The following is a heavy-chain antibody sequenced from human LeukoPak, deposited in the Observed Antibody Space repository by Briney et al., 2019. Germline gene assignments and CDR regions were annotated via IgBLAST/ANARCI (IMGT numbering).Heavy chain of an antibody. J-gene: IGHJ4*02. V-gene: IGHV3-66*01. CDR3: ARDKTSVGPLDY. D-gene: IGHD1-26*01. CDR2: IYSGGGS. CDR1: GFRVSSNY. Sequence: GGSLRLSCAASGFRVSSNYMNWVRQAPGKGLEWVSAIYSGGGSYYADSVKGRFTVSRDNSKNTVDLQMNSLRAEDTAVYYCARDKTSVGPLDYWGQGTLVTVSS.